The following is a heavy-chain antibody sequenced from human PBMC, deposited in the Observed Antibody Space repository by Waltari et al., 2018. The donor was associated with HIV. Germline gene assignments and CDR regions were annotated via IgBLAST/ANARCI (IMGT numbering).Heavy chain of an antibody. J-gene: IGHJ3*01. CDR2: IKTRSDNRTT. V-gene: IGHV3-15*01. Sequence: EVQPVESGGGLVKPGGCLRLSCGVSGFTFSNTWMSWVRQLPGKGREVVGGIKTRSDNRTTGYAARVKSRFIISRDDSKNTLFLEMNSWRIEETGVYYCTADRRPDNWALGAFSFWGQGTMVTVSS. D-gene: IGHD1-20*01. CDR1: GFTFSNTW. CDR3: TADRRPDNWALGAFSF.